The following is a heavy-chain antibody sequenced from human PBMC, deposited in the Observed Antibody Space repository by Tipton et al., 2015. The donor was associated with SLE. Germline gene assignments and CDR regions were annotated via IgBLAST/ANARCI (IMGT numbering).Heavy chain of an antibody. D-gene: IGHD5-12*01. Sequence: TLSLTCTVSDGSISPYYWSWIRQPPGKGLEWLGYVYSNGDTTYNASLKSRVAISVDTSKNHFSLKLSSVTAADTAVYFCATYSGPPTGPFDSWGEGTVVAVSS. CDR1: DGSISPYY. CDR2: VYSNGDT. V-gene: IGHV4-59*01. J-gene: IGHJ3*02. CDR3: ATYSGPPTGPFDS.